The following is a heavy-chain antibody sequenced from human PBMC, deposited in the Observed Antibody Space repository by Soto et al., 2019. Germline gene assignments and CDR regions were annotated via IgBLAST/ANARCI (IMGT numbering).Heavy chain of an antibody. CDR1: GFTFSSYW. V-gene: IGHV3-74*01. CDR2: INSDGSST. J-gene: IGHJ6*02. Sequence: GGSMRLSCAASGFTFSSYWMHWVRQAPGKGLVWVSRINSDGSSTSYADSVKGRFTISRDNAKNTLYLQMNSLRAEDTAVYYCARGGWYYDCWIGYPHYYYYGMDFRGQGTTVTVSS. CDR3: ARGGWYYDCWIGYPHYYYYGMDF. D-gene: IGHD3-3*01.